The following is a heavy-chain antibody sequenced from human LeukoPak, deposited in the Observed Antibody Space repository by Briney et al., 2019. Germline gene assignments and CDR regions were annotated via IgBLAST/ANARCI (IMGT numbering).Heavy chain of an antibody. CDR1: GFTFSSYA. Sequence: GGSLRLSCAASGFTFSSYAVSWVRQAPGKGLEWVSAISGSGGSTYYADSVKGRFTISRDNSKNTLYLQMNSLRAEDTAVYHCAKQGSLAVAGTGGYFDYWGQGTLVTVSS. V-gene: IGHV3-23*01. CDR2: ISGSGGST. J-gene: IGHJ4*02. CDR3: AKQGSLAVAGTGGYFDY. D-gene: IGHD6-19*01.